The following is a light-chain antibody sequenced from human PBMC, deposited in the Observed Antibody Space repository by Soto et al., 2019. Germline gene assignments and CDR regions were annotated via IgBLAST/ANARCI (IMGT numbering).Light chain of an antibody. J-gene: IGKJ2*01. CDR3: QQFDSSPLYP. CDR1: QSVSSSY. CDR2: GAS. Sequence: EIVLTQSPGTLSLSPGERATLSCRASQSVSSSYLAWYQQKPGQAPRLLIYGASSRATGIPDRFSGSGSGTDFTLTISRLEPDDFAVYYCQQFDSSPLYPFGQGTKLEIK. V-gene: IGKV3-20*01.